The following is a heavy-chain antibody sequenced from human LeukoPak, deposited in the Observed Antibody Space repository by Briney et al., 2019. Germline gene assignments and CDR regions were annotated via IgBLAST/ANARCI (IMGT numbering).Heavy chain of an antibody. D-gene: IGHD3-10*01. J-gene: IGHJ6*03. CDR2: IYHSGST. Sequence: SETLSLTCAVSGGSISSSNWWSWVRQPPGKGLEWIGEIYHSGSTNYNPSLKSRVTTSQDTSKNQLTLNLNSVTAADTAVYYCATQGLGRWNSYYYMDVWGKGTTVTVSS. CDR3: ATQGLGRWNSYYYMDV. V-gene: IGHV4-4*02. CDR1: GGSISSSNW.